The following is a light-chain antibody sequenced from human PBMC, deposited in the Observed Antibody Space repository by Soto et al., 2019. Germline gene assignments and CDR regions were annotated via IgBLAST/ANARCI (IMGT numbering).Light chain of an antibody. J-gene: IGLJ2*01. CDR3: SSYTRSSTLV. V-gene: IGLV2-14*01. CDR2: DVS. CDR1: SSDVGGYNY. Sequence: QSALTQPASVFGSSGQSITISCTGTSSDVGGYNYVSWYQQYPGKAPKLMIYDVSDRPSGISNRFSGSKSGNTASLTISGLQAEDEADYYCSSYTRSSTLVFGGGTKLTVL.